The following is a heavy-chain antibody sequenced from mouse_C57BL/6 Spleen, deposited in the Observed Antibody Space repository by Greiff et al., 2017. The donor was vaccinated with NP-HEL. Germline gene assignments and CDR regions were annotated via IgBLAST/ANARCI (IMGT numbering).Heavy chain of an antibody. Sequence: QVQLQQSGAELVKPGASVKISCKASGYAFSSYWMNWVKQRPGKGLEWIGQIYPGDGDTNYNGQFKGKATLTADKSSSTAYMQLSSLTSEDSAVYFCARAYFSNHPWYFDVWGTGTTVTVSS. CDR3: ARAYFSNHPWYFDV. J-gene: IGHJ1*03. CDR2: IYPGDGDT. V-gene: IGHV1-80*01. CDR1: GYAFSSYW. D-gene: IGHD2-5*01.